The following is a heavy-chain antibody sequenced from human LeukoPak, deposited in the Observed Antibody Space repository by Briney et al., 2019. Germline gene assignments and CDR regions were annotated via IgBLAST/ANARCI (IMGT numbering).Heavy chain of an antibody. V-gene: IGHV3-23*01. J-gene: IGHJ4*02. CDR1: GFTFSSYA. Sequence: PGGSLRLSCAASGFTFSSYAMSWVRQAPGKGLEWVSAISGSGGSTYYADSVKGRFTISRDNSKNTLYLQMNSLRAEDTAVYYCAKDIGTPPGYPPVTTTSFDYWGQGTLVTVSS. CDR3: AKDIGTPPGYPPVTTTSFDY. D-gene: IGHD4-17*01. CDR2: ISGSGGST.